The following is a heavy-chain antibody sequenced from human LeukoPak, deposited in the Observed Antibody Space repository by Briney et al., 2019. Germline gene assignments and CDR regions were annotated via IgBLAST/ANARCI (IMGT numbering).Heavy chain of an antibody. V-gene: IGHV4-39*01. Sequence: AGTLSLTCTVSGCSFSSSSYYWVRLRQPPGEGLVWIISIYYSGSTYYNPSVKSLMTISVDTSKNQFYLMLSSVTAADTAVYYCARQPPLRYFDWSYGMDVWGQGTTVTVSS. D-gene: IGHD3-9*01. CDR1: GCSFSSSSYY. J-gene: IGHJ6*02. CDR2: IYYSGST. CDR3: ARQPPLRYFDWSYGMDV.